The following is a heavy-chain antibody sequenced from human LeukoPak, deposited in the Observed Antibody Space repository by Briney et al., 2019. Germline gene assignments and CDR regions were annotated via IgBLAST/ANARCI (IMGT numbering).Heavy chain of an antibody. D-gene: IGHD6-13*01. V-gene: IGHV1-2*02. CDR2: INPNSGGT. Sequence: ASVKVSCKASGYTFTDYYMHWVRQAPGQGLEWMGWINPNSGGTNYAQKFQGRVTMTRDTSISTAYMELSRLRSDDTAVYYCARALNDGSSSWVWFDPWGQGTLVTVSS. J-gene: IGHJ5*02. CDR1: GYTFTDYY. CDR3: ARALNDGSSSWVWFDP.